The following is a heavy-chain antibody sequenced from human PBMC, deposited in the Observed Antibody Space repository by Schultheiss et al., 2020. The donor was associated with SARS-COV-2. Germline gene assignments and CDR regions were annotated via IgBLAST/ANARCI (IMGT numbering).Heavy chain of an antibody. J-gene: IGHJ4*02. CDR2: ISGSGGST. D-gene: IGHD2-15*01. Sequence: GGSLRLSCAASGFTFSSYAMSWVRQAPGKGLEWVSAISGSGGSTYYADSVKGRFTISRDNSKNTLYLQMNSLRAEDTAVYYCARDCSGGSCWSGWGQGTLVTVSS. CDR1: GFTFSSYA. CDR3: ARDCSGGSCWSG. V-gene: IGHV3-23*01.